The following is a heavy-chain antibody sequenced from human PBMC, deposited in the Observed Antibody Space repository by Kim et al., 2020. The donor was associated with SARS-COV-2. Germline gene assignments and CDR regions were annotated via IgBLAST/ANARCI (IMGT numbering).Heavy chain of an antibody. CDR1: GYSFTSYW. D-gene: IGHD3-10*01. CDR3: ASGSYYPYSYYYGMDV. Sequence: GESLKISCKGSGYSFTSYWISWVRQMPGKGLEWMGRIDPSDSYTNYSPSFQGHVTISADKSISTAYLQWSSLKASDTAMYYCASGSYYPYSYYYGMDVWGQGTTVTVSS. CDR2: IDPSDSYT. V-gene: IGHV5-10-1*01. J-gene: IGHJ6*02.